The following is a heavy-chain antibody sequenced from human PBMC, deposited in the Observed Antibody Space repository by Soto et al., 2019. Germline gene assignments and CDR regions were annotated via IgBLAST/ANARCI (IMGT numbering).Heavy chain of an antibody. CDR3: AKMIGDYYGSGSYTLGFDY. D-gene: IGHD3-10*01. CDR2: ISGSGGST. J-gene: IGHJ4*02. CDR1: GFTFSSYA. Sequence: EVQLLESGGGLVQPGGSLRLSCAASGFTFSSYAMSWVRQAPGKGLEWVSAISGSGGSTYYADSVKGRFTISRDNSKNTLYLQMNSLRAEDTAVYYCAKMIGDYYGSGSYTLGFDYWGQGTLVTVSS. V-gene: IGHV3-23*01.